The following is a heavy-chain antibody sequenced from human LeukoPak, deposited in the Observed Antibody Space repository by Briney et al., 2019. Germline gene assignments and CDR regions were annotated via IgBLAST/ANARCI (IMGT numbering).Heavy chain of an antibody. J-gene: IGHJ4*02. V-gene: IGHV4-30-2*01. D-gene: IGHD1-26*01. CDR3: GRGEHDYADY. CDR2: IYHSGST. Sequence: SETLSLTCAVSGGSISSGGYSWSWIRQPPGKGLEWIGYIYHSGSTYYNPSLKSRVTISVDRSKNQFSLKLSSVTAAVTAVYYCGRGEHDYADYWGQGTLVTVSS. CDR1: GGSISSGGYS.